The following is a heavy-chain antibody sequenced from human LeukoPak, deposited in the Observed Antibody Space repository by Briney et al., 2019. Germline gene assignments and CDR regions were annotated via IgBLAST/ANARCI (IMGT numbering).Heavy chain of an antibody. CDR1: GYTFTSYY. J-gene: IGHJ4*02. Sequence: ASVKVSCKASGYTFTSYYMHWVRQAPGQGLEWMGIINPSGGSTSYAQKFQGRVTMTRDMSTSTAYMELRSLRSDDTAVYYCARDLDSYGTPLGYWGQGTLVTVSS. D-gene: IGHD5-18*01. V-gene: IGHV1-46*01. CDR3: ARDLDSYGTPLGY. CDR2: INPSGGST.